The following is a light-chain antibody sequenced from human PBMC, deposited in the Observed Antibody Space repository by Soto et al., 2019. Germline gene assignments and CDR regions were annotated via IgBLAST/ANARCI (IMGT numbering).Light chain of an antibody. CDR3: SQRSKWPPIT. CDR2: DAS. J-gene: IGKJ5*01. CDR1: ESISSY. Sequence: VLTHSLATLSLSPRERATLSCRASESISSYLAWYQQKPGQAPRLLMYDASNRATGIPARFSGSGSGTDFTLTISSLEPEDVGVYYWSQRSKWPPITFGEGARLEI. V-gene: IGKV3-11*01.